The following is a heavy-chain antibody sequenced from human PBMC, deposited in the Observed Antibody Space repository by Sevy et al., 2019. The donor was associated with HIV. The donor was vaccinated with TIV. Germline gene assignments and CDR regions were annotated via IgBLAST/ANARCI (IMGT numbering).Heavy chain of an antibody. CDR2: ISSSSSYI. Sequence: GGSLRLSCAASGFTFSSYSMNWVRQAPGKGVEWVSSISSSSSYIYYADSVKGRFTISRDNAKNSLYLQMNSLRAEDTAVYYCARGGVTIFGVVTQYYYGMDVWGQGTTVTVSS. J-gene: IGHJ6*02. D-gene: IGHD3-3*01. V-gene: IGHV3-21*01. CDR3: ARGGVTIFGVVTQYYYGMDV. CDR1: GFTFSSYS.